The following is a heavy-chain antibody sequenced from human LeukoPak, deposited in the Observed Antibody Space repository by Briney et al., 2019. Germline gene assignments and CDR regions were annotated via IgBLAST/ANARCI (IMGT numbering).Heavy chain of an antibody. J-gene: IGHJ5*02. CDR3: ARDYDSSGYIDP. D-gene: IGHD3-22*01. Sequence: PSETLSLTCTVSGGSISSGDYYRSWIRQPPGKGLEWIGYIYYSGSTYYNPSLKSRVTISVDTSKNQFSLKLSSVTAADTAVYYCARDYDSSGYIDPWGQGTLVTVSS. CDR2: IYYSGST. V-gene: IGHV4-30-4*01. CDR1: GGSISSGDYY.